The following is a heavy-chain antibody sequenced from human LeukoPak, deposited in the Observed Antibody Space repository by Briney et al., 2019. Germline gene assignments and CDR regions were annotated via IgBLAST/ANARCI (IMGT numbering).Heavy chain of an antibody. V-gene: IGHV1-69*05. Sequence: SVKVSCKTSGGTFNNSAISWVRQAPGQGLEWLGGIMPLFGTAGYARKFQGRVTITKDESTRTVYLELTSLTSDDTAVYYCARDVHGDYGSGWFDPWGQGTLVSVSS. CDR1: GGTFNNSA. D-gene: IGHD4-17*01. CDR3: ARDVHGDYGSGWFDP. CDR2: IMPLFGTA. J-gene: IGHJ5*02.